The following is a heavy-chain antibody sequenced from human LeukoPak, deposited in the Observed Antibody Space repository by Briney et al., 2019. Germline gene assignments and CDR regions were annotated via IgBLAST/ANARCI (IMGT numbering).Heavy chain of an antibody. Sequence: GGSLRLSCAASGFIFSHYGMDWVRQAPGKGLEWVAFIRSDGSVKYYADSVKGRFTISRDNAKNSLYLQMNSLRAEDTAVYYCAELGITMIGGVWGKGTTVTISS. J-gene: IGHJ6*04. D-gene: IGHD3-10*02. V-gene: IGHV3-30*02. CDR1: GFIFSHYG. CDR3: AELGITMIGGV. CDR2: IRSDGSVK.